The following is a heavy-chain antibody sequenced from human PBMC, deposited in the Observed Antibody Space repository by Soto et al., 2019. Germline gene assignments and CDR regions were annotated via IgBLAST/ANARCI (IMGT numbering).Heavy chain of an antibody. CDR1: GFTFSSYS. V-gene: IGHV3-48*02. Sequence: EVQLVESGGGLVQPGGSLRLSCAASGFTFSSYSMNWVRQAPGKGLEWVSYISSSSSTIYYADSVKGRFTISRDNAKNSLYLQMNSLRDEDTAVYYCARDLGRGYSYGYPPGNTWGQGTLVTVSS. D-gene: IGHD5-18*01. J-gene: IGHJ5*02. CDR3: ARDLGRGYSYGYPPGNT. CDR2: ISSSSSTI.